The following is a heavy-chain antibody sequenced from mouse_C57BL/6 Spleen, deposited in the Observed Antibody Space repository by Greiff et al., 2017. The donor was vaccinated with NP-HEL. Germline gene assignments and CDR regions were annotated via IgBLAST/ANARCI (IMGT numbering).Heavy chain of an antibody. CDR2: IDPETGGT. CDR3: TRYYYGSSTPLDY. J-gene: IGHJ2*01. V-gene: IGHV1-15*01. CDR1: GYTFTDYE. D-gene: IGHD1-1*01. Sequence: QVHVKQSGAELVRPGASVTLSCKASGYTFTDYEMHWVKQTPVHGLEWIGAIDPETGGTAYNQKFKGKAILTADKSSSTAYMELRSLTSEDSAVYYCTRYYYGSSTPLDYWGQGTTLTVSS.